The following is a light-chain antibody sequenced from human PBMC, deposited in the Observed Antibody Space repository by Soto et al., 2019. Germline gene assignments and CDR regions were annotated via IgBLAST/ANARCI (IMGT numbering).Light chain of an antibody. J-gene: IGKJ2*01. CDR1: QGISPW. CDR2: ATS. Sequence: DIQMTQSPASVSASVGDRVTITCSASQGISPWLAWFQQKPGKAPKLLIYATSILQSGVPSRFSGSGSGTDFTLTISSLQPEDCATYYCQQAINFPYTFGQGTKLEIE. CDR3: QQAINFPYT. V-gene: IGKV1D-12*01.